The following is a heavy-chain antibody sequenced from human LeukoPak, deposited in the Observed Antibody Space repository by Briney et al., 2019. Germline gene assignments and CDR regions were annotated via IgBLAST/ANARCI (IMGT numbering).Heavy chain of an antibody. J-gene: IGHJ4*02. Sequence: PSETLSLTCAVYGGSFSGYYWSWIRQPPGKGLEWIGEINHSGSTNYNPPLKSRVTISVDTSKNQFSLKLSSVTAADTAVYYCARGRIFDYWGQGTLVTVSS. CDR2: INHSGST. CDR3: ARGRIFDY. V-gene: IGHV4-34*01. CDR1: GGSFSGYY.